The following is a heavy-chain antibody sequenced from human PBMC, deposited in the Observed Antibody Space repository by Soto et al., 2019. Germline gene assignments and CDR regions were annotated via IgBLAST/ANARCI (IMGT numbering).Heavy chain of an antibody. CDR2: IIPILGIA. D-gene: IGHD5-12*01. CDR3: ARDPGRIVATTSSGSFDY. CDR1: GGTFSSYT. J-gene: IGHJ4*02. Sequence: ASVKVSCKASGGTFSSYTISWVRQAPGQGLEWMGRIIPILGIANYAQKFQGRVTITADKSTSTAYMELSSLRSEDTAVYYCARDPGRIVATTSSGSFDYWGQGTLVTVSS. V-gene: IGHV1-69*04.